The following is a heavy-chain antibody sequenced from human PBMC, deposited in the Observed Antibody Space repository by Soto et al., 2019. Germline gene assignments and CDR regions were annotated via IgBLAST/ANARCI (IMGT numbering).Heavy chain of an antibody. J-gene: IGHJ4*02. Sequence: QVQLVESGGGVVQPGRSLRLSCAASGFTFSSYGMHWVRQAPAKGLEWVAVIWYDGSNKYYEDSVKGRFTISRDNSKNTLYLQMNSLSAEDTAVYYCARDLLWFGELLSLDYWGQGTLVTVSS. D-gene: IGHD3-10*01. CDR1: GFTFSSYG. CDR3: ARDLLWFGELLSLDY. V-gene: IGHV3-33*01. CDR2: IWYDGSNK.